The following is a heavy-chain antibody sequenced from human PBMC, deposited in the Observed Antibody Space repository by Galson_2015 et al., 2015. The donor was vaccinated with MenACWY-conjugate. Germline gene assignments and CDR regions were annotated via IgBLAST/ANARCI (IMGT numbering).Heavy chain of an antibody. Sequence: ETLSLTCTVSGGSVTSETDYWSWLRQSPEKGLEWIGWLSYSGRAYYNPSLKSRVTISMDTSNNQFSLRLTSMTAADTAMYYCAREPTYSGSFGWFDPWGQGTLVTVSS. CDR2: LSYSGRA. D-gene: IGHD1-26*01. V-gene: IGHV4-61*01. CDR1: GGSVTSETDY. J-gene: IGHJ5*02. CDR3: AREPTYSGSFGWFDP.